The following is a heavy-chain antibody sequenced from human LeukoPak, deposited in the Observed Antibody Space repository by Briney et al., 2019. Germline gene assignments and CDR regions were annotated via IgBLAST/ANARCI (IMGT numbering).Heavy chain of an antibody. D-gene: IGHD3-10*01. CDR2: ISGSGGST. CDR1: GFTFSSDA. Sequence: GGSLRLSCAASGFTFSSDAMSWVRQAPGKGLEWVSAISGSGGSTYYADSVKGRFTISGDNSKNTLYIQMNRLRAADTALYYCAQPMVRGVIDYFAYWGQGTLVTVSS. J-gene: IGHJ4*02. V-gene: IGHV3-23*01. CDR3: AQPMVRGVIDYFAY.